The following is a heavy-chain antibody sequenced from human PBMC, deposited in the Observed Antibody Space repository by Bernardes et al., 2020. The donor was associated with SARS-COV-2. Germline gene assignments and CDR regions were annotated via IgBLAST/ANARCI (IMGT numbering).Heavy chain of an antibody. CDR1: GFTFSSSG. CDR3: ATTPQYEYTRVFDF. CDR2: ISYDGGEK. J-gene: IGHJ4*02. V-gene: IGHV3-30*03. Sequence: GGSLRLSCAASGFTFSSSGMHWVRQAPGKGLEWVAVISYDGGEKLYADSVKGRFTISRDNSKNTLYLQMNSLRAEDTAVYYCATTPQYEYTRVFDFWGQGTLVTVSS. D-gene: IGHD2-15*01.